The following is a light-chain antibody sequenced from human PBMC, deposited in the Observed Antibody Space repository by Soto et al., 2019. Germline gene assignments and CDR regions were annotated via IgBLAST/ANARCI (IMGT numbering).Light chain of an antibody. V-gene: IGKV1-39*01. CDR3: QQTYTTPYT. CDR1: QNIIKY. Sequence: DIQMTQSPSSLSASVGDRVTITCRTSQNIIKYLNWYQQKPGKAPKFLIYGASTLQTGVPSRFSGGGSGTDFNLTISSLQPEDFATYYCQQTYTTPYTFGQGTKLDIK. J-gene: IGKJ2*01. CDR2: GAS.